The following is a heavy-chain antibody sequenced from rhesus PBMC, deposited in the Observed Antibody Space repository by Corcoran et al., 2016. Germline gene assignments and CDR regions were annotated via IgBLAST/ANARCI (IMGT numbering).Heavy chain of an antibody. Sequence: QVQLVQSGAEVKTPGSSVKVSCKASGFTFGSYAISWVRQAPGQGLEWMGVIIHLVGITNYAEKFQGRVTITADTSTSTAYMELSSLRSEDTAVYYCARGTVGNYFDYWGQGVLVTVSS. CDR2: IIHLVGIT. V-gene: IGHV1-198*02. CDR1: GFTFGSYA. D-gene: IGHD5-24*01. CDR3: ARGTVGNYFDY. J-gene: IGHJ4*01.